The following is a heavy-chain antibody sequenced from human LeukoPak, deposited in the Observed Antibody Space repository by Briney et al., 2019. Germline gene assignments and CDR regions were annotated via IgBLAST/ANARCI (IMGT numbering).Heavy chain of an antibody. V-gene: IGHV3-30*02. J-gene: IGHJ3*02. Sequence: QPRGSLRLSCAASGFTSTSYGMHWVRQAPDKGLEWVAFIRYDGSRSYIADSVKGRFALSRDNSKNTLYLQMSSLRPEDTAVYFCAKDGGSGSYFAFDIWGQGTMVTVSS. CDR3: AKDGGSGSYFAFDI. D-gene: IGHD1-26*01. CDR1: GFTSTSYG. CDR2: IRYDGSRS.